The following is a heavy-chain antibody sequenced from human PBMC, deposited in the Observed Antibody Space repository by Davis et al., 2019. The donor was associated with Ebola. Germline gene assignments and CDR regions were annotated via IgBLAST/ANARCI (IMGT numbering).Heavy chain of an antibody. CDR3: ARITMVRGPSP. CDR2: IYPGDSDI. CDR1: GYNFTNYW. Sequence: GESLKISCTGSGYNFTNYWIGWVRQIPGKGLEWIGIIYPGDSDIRYSPSFQGQVTISADKSISTAYLQWSSLKASDTAMYYYARITMVRGPSPWGQGTLVTVSS. D-gene: IGHD3-10*01. J-gene: IGHJ5*02. V-gene: IGHV5-51*01.